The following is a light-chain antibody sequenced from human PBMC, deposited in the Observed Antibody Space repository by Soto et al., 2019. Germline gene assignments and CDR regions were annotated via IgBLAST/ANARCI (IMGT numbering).Light chain of an antibody. CDR1: QDISNY. J-gene: IGKJ4*01. V-gene: IGKV1-33*01. CDR2: DAS. CDR3: QQYDNLSLT. Sequence: DVQMTQSPSSLSASVGDRVTITCQASQDISNYLNWYQQKPGKAPKLLIYDASNFQTGVTSRFSVSGSVTDFTFTISSLQPEDIATYYCQQYDNLSLTFGGGTKVEIK.